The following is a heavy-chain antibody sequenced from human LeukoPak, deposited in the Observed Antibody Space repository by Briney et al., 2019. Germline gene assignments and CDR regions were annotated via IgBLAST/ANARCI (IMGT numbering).Heavy chain of an antibody. CDR3: ARDIDLTAGIMDV. CDR2: IVGSSSYT. J-gene: IGHJ6*02. Sequence: GGSLRLSCVASGFTFSDYHMSWIRQAPGKGLEWVSFIVGSSSYTNYADSVRGRFTISRDNAKNSLYLQMNSLRAEDTAVYYCARDIDLTAGIMDVWGQGTTVTVSS. CDR1: GFTFSDYH. D-gene: IGHD1-14*01. V-gene: IGHV3-11*05.